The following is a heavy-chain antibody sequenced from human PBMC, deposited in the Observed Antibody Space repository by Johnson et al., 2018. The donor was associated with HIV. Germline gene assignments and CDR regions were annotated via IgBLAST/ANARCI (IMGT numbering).Heavy chain of an antibody. CDR2: ISWNSGII. V-gene: IGHV3-9*01. CDR1: GFIFDDYA. D-gene: IGHD5-24*01. CDR3: ARAYNDAFDI. Sequence: VQLVESGGGLVQPGRSLRLTCAASGFIFDDYAMYWVRQAPGKGLEWVSGISWNSGIIGYADSVKGRFTISRDNAKNTLYLQMNSLRAEDTAVFYCARAYNDAFDIWGQGTMVTVSS. J-gene: IGHJ3*02.